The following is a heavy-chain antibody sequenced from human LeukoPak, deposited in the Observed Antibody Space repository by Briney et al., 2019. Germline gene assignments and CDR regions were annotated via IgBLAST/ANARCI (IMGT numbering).Heavy chain of an antibody. D-gene: IGHD2-15*01. Sequence: SETLSLTCTVSGASISRGSYYWAWIRQPPGKGLEWIGSIHYSGSTYYNPSLQSRVTISIDTSKNQFSLKLRFVTAADTAVYYCARVRCSGGSCPYYYYYYYMDVWDKGTTVTVSS. J-gene: IGHJ6*03. CDR3: ARVRCSGGSCPYYYYYYYMDV. V-gene: IGHV4-39*07. CDR2: IHYSGST. CDR1: GASISRGSYY.